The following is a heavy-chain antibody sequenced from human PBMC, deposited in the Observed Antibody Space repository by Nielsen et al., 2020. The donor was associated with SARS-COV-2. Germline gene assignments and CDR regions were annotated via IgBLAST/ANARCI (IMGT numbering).Heavy chain of an antibody. Sequence: SELLSSTCTVHGGSSRGYFWIWLRQLPGKGLEWIRESNQGGDANYSPSLKNRVTISMDTSKMQFSLRLTSVTAADTGTYFCARGTCNFRSYSSSGVDVWGQGTTVIVSS. CDR1: GGSSRGYF. V-gene: IGHV4-34*01. CDR2: SNQGGDA. CDR3: ARGTCNFRSYSSSGVDV. J-gene: IGHJ6*02. D-gene: IGHD6-6*01.